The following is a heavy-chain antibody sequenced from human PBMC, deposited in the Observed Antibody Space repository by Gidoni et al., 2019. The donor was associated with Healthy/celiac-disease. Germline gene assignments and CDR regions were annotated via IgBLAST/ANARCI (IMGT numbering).Heavy chain of an antibody. Sequence: QLQLQQWGAGLLKPSETLSRTCAVHGGSFRGYYWSWIRQPPGKGLEWIGEINHSGSTNYNPSLKSRVTISVDTSKNQFSLKLSSVTAADTAVYYCARGRGRRRAQLGWFDPWGQGTLVTVSS. CDR3: ARGRGRRRAQLGWFDP. J-gene: IGHJ5*02. D-gene: IGHD1-1*01. CDR2: INHSGST. CDR1: GGSFRGYY. V-gene: IGHV4-34*01.